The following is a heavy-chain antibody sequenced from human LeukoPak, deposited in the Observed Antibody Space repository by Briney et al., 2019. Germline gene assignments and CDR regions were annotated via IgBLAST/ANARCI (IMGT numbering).Heavy chain of an antibody. V-gene: IGHV3-48*03. Sequence: GGSLRLSCAASGFTFSSYEMNWVRQAPGKGLEWVSYISSSGSTIYYADSVEGRFTISRDNAKNSLYLQMNSLRAEDTAVYYCAELGITMIGGVWGKGTAVTISS. J-gene: IGHJ6*04. CDR1: GFTFSSYE. CDR2: ISSSGSTI. D-gene: IGHD3-10*02. CDR3: AELGITMIGGV.